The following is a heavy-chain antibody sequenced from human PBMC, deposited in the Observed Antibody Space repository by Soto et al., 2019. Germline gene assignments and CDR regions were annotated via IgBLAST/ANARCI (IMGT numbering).Heavy chain of an antibody. Sequence: SETLSLTCTVSGGSVSSGSYYWSWIRQPPGKGLEWIGYIYYSGSTNYNPSLKSRVTISVDTSKNQFSLKLSSVTAADTAVYYCARPGGDFVPPSDYWGPGTLVTVSS. CDR1: GGSVSSGSYY. D-gene: IGHD2-21*01. V-gene: IGHV4-61*01. CDR3: ARPGGDFVPPSDY. J-gene: IGHJ4*02. CDR2: IYYSGST.